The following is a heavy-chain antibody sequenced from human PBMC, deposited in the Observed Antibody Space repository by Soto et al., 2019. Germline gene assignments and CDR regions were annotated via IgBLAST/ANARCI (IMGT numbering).Heavy chain of an antibody. CDR1: SGSISSSNW. CDR3: ARLVYSSGFNFDY. D-gene: IGHD6-19*01. Sequence: QVRLQESGPGLVKPSVTLSLTCAVSSGSISSSNWWCWVRQPPGKGLEWIGEIYHSGSTNYNPSLKSRVTISVDKSKNQFSLKLSSVTAADTAVYYCARLVYSSGFNFDYWGQGTLVTVTS. CDR2: IYHSGST. J-gene: IGHJ4*02. V-gene: IGHV4-4*02.